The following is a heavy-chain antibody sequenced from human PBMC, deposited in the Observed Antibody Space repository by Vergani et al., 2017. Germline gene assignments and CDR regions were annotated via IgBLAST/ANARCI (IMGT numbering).Heavy chain of an antibody. CDR3: VRHRPGSCTGGAGNSGGFDP. Sequence: QVQLVQSGSEVKKPGASVKVSCRASGYTFTNYALNWVRQAPGQGLGWMGWINSNSGNPTYAQGFKGRFVFSLDSSVSTSYLQINSLQPEDTAVYYCVRHRPGSCTGGAGNSGGFDPRGQGTLGTVS. V-gene: IGHV7-4-1*02. CDR2: INSNSGNP. D-gene: IGHD2-8*02. J-gene: IGHJ5*02. CDR1: GYTFTNYA.